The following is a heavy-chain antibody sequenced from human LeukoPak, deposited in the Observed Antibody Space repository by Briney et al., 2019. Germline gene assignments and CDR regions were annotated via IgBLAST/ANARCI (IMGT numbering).Heavy chain of an antibody. V-gene: IGHV4-4*08. D-gene: IGHD1-26*01. CDR3: AGEVGGSWFDP. Sequence: PSETLSLTCNVSGGSISSYYWSWIRQSPGKELEWIGRIYSSGNTNYNPSLKSRVTISLDTSKNQFSLNLSSVTAADTAVYYCAGEVGGSWFDPWGLGTLVTVSS. J-gene: IGHJ5*02. CDR2: IYSSGNT. CDR1: GGSISSYY.